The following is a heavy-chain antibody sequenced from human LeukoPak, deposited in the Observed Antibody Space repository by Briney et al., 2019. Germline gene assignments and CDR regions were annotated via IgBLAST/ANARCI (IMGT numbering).Heavy chain of an antibody. V-gene: IGHV4-61*10. CDR2: IYYSGST. CDR1: GGSISSGSYY. D-gene: IGHD3-16*01. CDR3: ASYGMITGFDY. Sequence: SQTLSLTCTVSGGSISSGSYYWTWIRQPAGKGLEWIGYIYYSGSTNYNPSLKSRVTISVDTSKNQFSLKLSSVTAADTAVYYCASYGMITGFDYWGQGTLVTVSS. J-gene: IGHJ4*02.